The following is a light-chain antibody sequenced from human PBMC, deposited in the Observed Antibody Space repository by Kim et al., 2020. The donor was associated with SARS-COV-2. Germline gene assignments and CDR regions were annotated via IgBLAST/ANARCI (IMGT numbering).Light chain of an antibody. V-gene: IGKV1-39*01. CDR2: AAS. Sequence: DIQMTQSPISLSASLGDRVTITCRASQSISNYLNWYQQKPGKAPKLLIYAASSLQSGVPSRFSGSGSVTDFTLTISSLQPEDFATYYCQQSYTTPQTFGQGTKLEI. J-gene: IGKJ2*01. CDR1: QSISNY. CDR3: QQSYTTPQT.